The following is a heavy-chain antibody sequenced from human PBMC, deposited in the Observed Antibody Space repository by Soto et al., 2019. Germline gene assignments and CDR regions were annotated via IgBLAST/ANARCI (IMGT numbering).Heavy chain of an antibody. CDR3: ARGRTDYDSPAFAI. CDR1: GFTFSSYG. CDR2: IWYDGSNK. J-gene: IGHJ3*02. Sequence: QVQLVESGGGVVQPGRSLRLSCAASGFTFSSYGMHWVRQAPGKGLEWVAVIWYDGSNKYYADSVKGRFTISRDNSKNTLDLQMNSLRAEDTAVYYCARGRTDYDSPAFAIWGQGTMVTVSS. D-gene: IGHD3-22*01. V-gene: IGHV3-33*01.